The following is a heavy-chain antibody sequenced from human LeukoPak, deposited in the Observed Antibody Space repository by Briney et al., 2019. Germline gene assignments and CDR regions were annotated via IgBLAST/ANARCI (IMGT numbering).Heavy chain of an antibody. Sequence: GGSLRLSCAASGFTFSSYAMHWVRQAPGKGLEWVAVISYDGSNKYYADSVKGRFTISRDNSKNTLYLQMNSLRAEDTAVYYCAREIVDYYDSSGYLDYWGQGTLVTVSP. CDR1: GFTFSSYA. CDR3: AREIVDYYDSSGYLDY. D-gene: IGHD3-22*01. V-gene: IGHV3-30-3*01. J-gene: IGHJ4*02. CDR2: ISYDGSNK.